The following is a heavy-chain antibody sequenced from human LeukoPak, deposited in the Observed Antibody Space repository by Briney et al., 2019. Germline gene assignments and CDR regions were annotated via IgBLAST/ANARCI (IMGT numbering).Heavy chain of an antibody. CDR2: INPSDGST. J-gene: IGHJ4*02. CDR1: GYTFTSYF. CDR3: ARTITLVRGVGRFDFDY. D-gene: IGHD3-10*01. Sequence: GASVKVSCTASGYTFTSYFMHWVRQAPGQGLEWMGIINPSDGSTSYAQRFQGRVTVTRDTSTSTVYMELSSLRSEDTAVYYCARTITLVRGVGRFDFDYWGQGTLVTVSS. V-gene: IGHV1-46*01.